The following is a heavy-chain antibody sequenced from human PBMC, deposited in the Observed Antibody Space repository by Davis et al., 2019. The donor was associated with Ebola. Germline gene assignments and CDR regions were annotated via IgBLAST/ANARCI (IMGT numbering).Heavy chain of an antibody. CDR1: GGIFSTYG. D-gene: IGHD1-26*01. CDR3: ARDGLVGATTEFDS. V-gene: IGHV1-69*13. CDR2: VIPIFGAA. Sequence: SVKVSCKVSGGIFSTYGISWVRQAPGQGLAWMGGVIPIFGAAMYSPELQDSVTINADEPTSTVYMELRSLRAEDTAVYYCARDGLVGATTEFDSWGQRTLVTVSS. J-gene: IGHJ4*02.